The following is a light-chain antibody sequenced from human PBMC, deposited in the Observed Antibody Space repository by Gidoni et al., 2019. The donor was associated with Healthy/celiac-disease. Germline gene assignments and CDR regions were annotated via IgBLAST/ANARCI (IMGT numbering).Light chain of an antibody. V-gene: IGKV4-1*01. Sequence: DIVMTQSPDSLAVSLSERPTINCKSSQSVLYSSNNKNYLPWYHQKPGQPPKLLIYWASTRESGVPDRFSGSGSGTDFTLTISSMQAEDVAVYYCQQYYSTLLTFGGGTKVEIK. CDR1: QSVLYSSNNKNY. CDR3: QQYYSTLLT. CDR2: WAS. J-gene: IGKJ4*01.